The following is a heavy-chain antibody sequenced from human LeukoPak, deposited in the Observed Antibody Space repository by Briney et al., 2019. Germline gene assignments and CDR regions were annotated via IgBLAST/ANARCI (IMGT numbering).Heavy chain of an antibody. V-gene: IGHV3-7*04. J-gene: IGHJ4*02. CDR3: ARSRGLDY. CDR2: IKQDGSEK. Sequence: PGRPLRLSCAASGFTLSTYWMTWVRQAPGKGLEWVANIKQDGSEKYYVDSVKGRFTISRDNAKNSLYLQMNSLRDEDTAVYYCARSRGLDYWGQGTLVTVSS. CDR1: GFTLSTYW. D-gene: IGHD3-16*01.